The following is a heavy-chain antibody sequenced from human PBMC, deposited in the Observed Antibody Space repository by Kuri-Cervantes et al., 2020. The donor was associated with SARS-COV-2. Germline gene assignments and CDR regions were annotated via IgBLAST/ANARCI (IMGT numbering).Heavy chain of an antibody. CDR1: GGSFSGYY. J-gene: IGHJ4*02. V-gene: IGHV4-34*01. CDR2: INHSGST. CDR3: ARHYAFDRFHK. Sequence: GSLRLSCAVYGGSFSGYYWSWIRQPPGKGLEWIGEINHSGSTNYNPSLKSRVTISVDTSKNQFSLKLSSVTAADTAEYYRARHYAFDRFHKWGQGTQVTVSS. D-gene: IGHD3-9*01.